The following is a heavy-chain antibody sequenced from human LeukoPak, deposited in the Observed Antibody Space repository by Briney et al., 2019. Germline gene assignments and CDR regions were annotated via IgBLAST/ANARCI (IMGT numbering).Heavy chain of an antibody. CDR3: ARAGAGTTLVFDY. Sequence: SETLSLTCTVSGGSISSSSYYWGWIRQPPGKGLEWIGSIYYSGSTYYNPSLKSRVTISVDTSKNQFSLGLSSVTAADTAMYYCARAGAGTTLVFDYWGQGTLVTVSS. J-gene: IGHJ4*02. CDR2: IYYSGST. D-gene: IGHD4-23*01. V-gene: IGHV4-39*01. CDR1: GGSISSSSYY.